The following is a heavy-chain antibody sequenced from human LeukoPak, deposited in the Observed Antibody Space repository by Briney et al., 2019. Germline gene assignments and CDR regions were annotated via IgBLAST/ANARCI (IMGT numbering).Heavy chain of an antibody. V-gene: IGHV3-23*01. CDR2: IRAGGGST. J-gene: IGHJ4*02. Sequence: GGSLRLSCAVSGLTFSDYSMAWVRQAPGKGLFWVSGIRAGGGSTYYADSVKGRFTISRGNSRNTLYLQMNSLSAEDTAVYYCAKDAAGPEYWGQGTLVTVSS. CDR3: AKDAAGPEY. D-gene: IGHD6-13*01. CDR1: GLTFSDYS.